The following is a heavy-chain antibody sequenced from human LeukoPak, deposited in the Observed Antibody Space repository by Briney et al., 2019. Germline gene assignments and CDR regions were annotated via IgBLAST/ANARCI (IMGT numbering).Heavy chain of an antibody. J-gene: IGHJ4*02. V-gene: IGHV5-51*01. D-gene: IGHD3-22*01. CDR2: IYPGDSDT. Sequence: GESLKISCKASGYSFITHWIAWVRQTPGKGLEWMGIIYPGDSDTKYSPSFQGQVTISADKSISTAYLQWSSLKASDTAMYYCAKGAADYYDSSGYYGIDYWGQGTLVTVSS. CDR1: GYSFITHW. CDR3: AKGAADYYDSSGYYGIDY.